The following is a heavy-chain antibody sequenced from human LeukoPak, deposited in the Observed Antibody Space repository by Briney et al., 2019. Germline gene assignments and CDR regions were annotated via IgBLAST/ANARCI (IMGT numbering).Heavy chain of an antibody. Sequence: PSETLSLTYTVSGGSISSYYWSWIRQPPGKGLEWIWYIYYSGSTNYNPSLKSRVTISVDTSKNQFSLKLSSVTAADTAVYYCAREKYYYDSSGYYYYYYGMDVWGQGTTVTVSS. CDR3: AREKYYYDSSGYYYYYYGMDV. J-gene: IGHJ6*02. CDR2: IYYSGST. V-gene: IGHV4-59*01. D-gene: IGHD3-22*01. CDR1: GGSISSYY.